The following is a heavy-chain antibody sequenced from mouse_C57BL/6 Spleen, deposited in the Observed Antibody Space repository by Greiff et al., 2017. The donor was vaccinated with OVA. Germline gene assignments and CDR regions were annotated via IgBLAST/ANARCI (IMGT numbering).Heavy chain of an antibody. CDR2: INPSSGYT. D-gene: IGHD1-1*01. CDR1: GYTFTSYT. V-gene: IGHV1-4*01. CDR3: ARDYGSSYGWFAY. J-gene: IGHJ3*01. Sequence: VQLQQSGAELARPGASVKMSCKASGYTFTSYTMHWVKQRPGQGLEWIGYINPSSGYTKYNQKFKDKATLTADKSSSTAYMQLSSLTSEDSAVYYCARDYGSSYGWFAYWGQGTLVTVSA.